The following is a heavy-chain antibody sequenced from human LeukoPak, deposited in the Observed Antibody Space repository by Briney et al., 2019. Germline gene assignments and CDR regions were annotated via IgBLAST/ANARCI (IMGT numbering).Heavy chain of an antibody. J-gene: IGHJ4*02. D-gene: IGHD4-17*01. CDR2: IKQDGSEK. CDR3: ARDRLYGPPDY. CDR1: GFIFSSYW. Sequence: GGSLRLSCAASGFIFSSYWMSWVRQAPGKGLERVANIKQDGSEKYYVDSVKGRFTISRDNAKHSLYLQMNSLRAEDTAVYYCARDRLYGPPDYWGQGTLVTVSS. V-gene: IGHV3-7*01.